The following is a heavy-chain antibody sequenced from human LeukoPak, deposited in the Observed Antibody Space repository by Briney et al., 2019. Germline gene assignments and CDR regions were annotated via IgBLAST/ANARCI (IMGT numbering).Heavy chain of an antibody. CDR2: IIPIFGTA. CDR1: GGTFSSYA. J-gene: IGHJ6*03. CDR3: ASSPRAGPDSYYYMDV. Sequence: SVKVSCKASGGTFSSYAISWVLQAPGQGLEWMGGIIPIFGTANYAQKFQGRVTITTDESTSTAYMELSSLRSEDTAVYYCASSPRAGPDSYYYMDVWGKGTTVTVSS. V-gene: IGHV1-69*05. D-gene: IGHD1-14*01.